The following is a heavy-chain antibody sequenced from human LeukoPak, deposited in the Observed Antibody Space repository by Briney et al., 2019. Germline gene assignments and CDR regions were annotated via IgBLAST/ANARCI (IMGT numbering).Heavy chain of an antibody. CDR3: VKAPLPGAVPIEI. V-gene: IGHV3-64D*06. CDR1: GFTLSNYA. J-gene: IGHJ3*02. Sequence: GGSLRLSCSASGFTLSNYAMYWVRQPPGKGLKCVSGISRIGGDTYYADSVKGRFTISRDNSKDTLYLQMSSLRPEDTAMYYCVKAPLPGAVPIEIWGQGTMVTVSS. CDR2: ISRIGGDT. D-gene: IGHD3-16*01.